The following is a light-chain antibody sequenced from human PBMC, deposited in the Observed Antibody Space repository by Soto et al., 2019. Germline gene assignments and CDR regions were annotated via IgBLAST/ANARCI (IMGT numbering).Light chain of an antibody. CDR3: QQYNIWPRT. CDR1: QSITSN. Sequence: EIVMTQSPATLSVSPGERATLSCRASQSITSNLAWYQQKPGQAPRLIIYGASTRATGIPARFSGSGSGTEFTLTISSLQSEDFAVYYCQQYNIWPRTFGQGTKVEIK. V-gene: IGKV3-15*01. CDR2: GAS. J-gene: IGKJ1*01.